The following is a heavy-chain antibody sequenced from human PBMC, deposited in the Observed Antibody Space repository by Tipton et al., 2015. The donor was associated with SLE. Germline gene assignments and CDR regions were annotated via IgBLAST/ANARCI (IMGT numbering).Heavy chain of an antibody. CDR3: AREGGYSSSSDAFDI. J-gene: IGHJ3*02. D-gene: IGHD6-6*01. CDR2: IYYSGST. Sequence: TLSLTCTVSGGSISSSSYYWGWIRQPPGKGLEWIGSIYYSGSTYYNPSLKSRVTISVDTSKNQFSLKLSSVTAADTALYYCAREGGYSSSSDAFDIWGQGAMVTVSS. V-gene: IGHV4-39*07. CDR1: GGSISSSSYY.